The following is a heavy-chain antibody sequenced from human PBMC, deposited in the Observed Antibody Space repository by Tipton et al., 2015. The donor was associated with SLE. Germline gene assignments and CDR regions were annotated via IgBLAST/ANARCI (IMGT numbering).Heavy chain of an antibody. CDR2: LSWDSGSI. CDR3: ARGGFYPGSGNQYYFDY. V-gene: IGHV3-9*01. J-gene: IGHJ4*02. CDR1: GFRFEDFA. Sequence: SLRLSCAASGFRFEDFAMHWVRQAPGRGLEWVSGLSWDSGSIGYGESVRGRFTITRDNAKNSLVLQMNSLRSEDTALYYCARGGFYPGSGNQYYFDYWGQGTLVTVSS. D-gene: IGHD3-10*01.